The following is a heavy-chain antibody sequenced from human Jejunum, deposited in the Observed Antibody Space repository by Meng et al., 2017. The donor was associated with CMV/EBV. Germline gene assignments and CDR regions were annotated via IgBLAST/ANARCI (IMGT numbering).Heavy chain of an antibody. CDR1: Y. CDR3: AREGDIVFPSTIISYHYAMDV. J-gene: IGHJ6*02. D-gene: IGHD2-15*01. Sequence: YVQWVRRAPEQVIEWMGWINPNSGATSYAQKFRGRVTMTRDTSTKTAYMELSRLRPDDTAVYFCAREGDIVFPSTIISYHYAMDVWGQGTTVTVSS. V-gene: IGHV1-2*02. CDR2: INPNSGAT.